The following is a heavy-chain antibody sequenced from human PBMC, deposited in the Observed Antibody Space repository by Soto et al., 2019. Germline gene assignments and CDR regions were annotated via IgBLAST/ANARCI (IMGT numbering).Heavy chain of an antibody. V-gene: IGHV3-7*03. J-gene: IGHJ4*02. CDR3: ARWTTALDY. CDR2: IKQDGSAT. D-gene: IGHD4-17*01. CDR1: GFSLSNYW. Sequence: EVQLVESGGGLVQPGGSLRLSCAASGFSLSNYWMTWVRRAPGKRPEWVANIKQDGSATYYMDSVRGRFTISRDTANNSLFLQMNSLRAEDTALYYCARWTTALDYWGQGALVTVSS.